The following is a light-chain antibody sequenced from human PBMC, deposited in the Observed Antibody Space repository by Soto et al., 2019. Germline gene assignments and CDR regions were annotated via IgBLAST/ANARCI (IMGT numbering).Light chain of an antibody. Sequence: QSALTQPPSASGSPGQSVTIFCTGTSSDVGAYNYVSWYQQHPGKAPKLMIYEVSKRPSGVPDRFSGSKSGNRASLTVSGLHADDEADYYCSSSAGRSKRVFGGGTKLTVL. CDR3: SSSAGRSKRV. V-gene: IGLV2-8*01. CDR1: SSDVGAYNY. J-gene: IGLJ3*02. CDR2: EVS.